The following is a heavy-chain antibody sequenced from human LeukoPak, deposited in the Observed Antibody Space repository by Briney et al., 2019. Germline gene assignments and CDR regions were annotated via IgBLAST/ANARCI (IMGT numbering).Heavy chain of an antibody. D-gene: IGHD2-15*01. Sequence: SVKVSCQPSRYTLTGYYMHRLRQAPGQALEWIGWINPNSGCTNYAQKFQGRVTMTRDTSISTAYMELSRLRSDDAAVYYCARDGSRSCSGGSCYSQWFDPWGQGTLVTVSS. J-gene: IGHJ5*02. CDR3: ARDGSRSCSGGSCYSQWFDP. V-gene: IGHV1-2*02. CDR2: INPNSGCT. CDR1: RYTLTGYY.